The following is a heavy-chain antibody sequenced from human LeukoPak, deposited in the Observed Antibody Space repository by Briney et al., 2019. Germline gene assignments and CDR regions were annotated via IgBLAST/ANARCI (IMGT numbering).Heavy chain of an antibody. V-gene: IGHV3-13*01. D-gene: IGHD2-2*03. CDR3: VRVDRPLHAFDL. CDR2: ITATGDI. J-gene: IGHJ3*01. CDR1: GFTFSRYD. Sequence: PGGSLRLSCAASGFTFSRYDMHWVRHATGKGLEWVASITATGDIYYAGSVKGRFTLSGDSSKNSLYLQMNSLRAGDTAVYYCVRVDRPLHAFDLWGQGTMVTVSS.